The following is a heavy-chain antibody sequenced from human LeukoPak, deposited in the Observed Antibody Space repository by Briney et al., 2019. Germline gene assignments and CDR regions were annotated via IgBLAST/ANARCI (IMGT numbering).Heavy chain of an antibody. D-gene: IGHD3-16*01. J-gene: IGHJ4*02. CDR3: ARDYDAGYFDY. Sequence: SETPSLTCTVSGGSISSYYWSWIRQPAGKGLEWIGRIYTSGSTNYNPSLKSRVTISVDKSKNQFTLKLSSVTAADTAVYYCARDYDAGYFDYWGQGTLVTVSS. CDR1: GGSISSYY. V-gene: IGHV4-4*07. CDR2: IYTSGST.